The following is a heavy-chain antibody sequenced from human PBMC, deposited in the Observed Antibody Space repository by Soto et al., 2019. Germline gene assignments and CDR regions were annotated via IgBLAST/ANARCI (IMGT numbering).Heavy chain of an antibody. CDR2: ISSSSSYI. Sequence: VGSLRLSCAASGFTFSSYSMNWVRQAPGKGLEWVSSISSSSSYIYYADSVKGRFTISRDNAKNSLYLQMNSLRAEDTAVYYCARVLSSADAFDIWGQGTMVTVSS. J-gene: IGHJ3*02. V-gene: IGHV3-21*01. CDR1: GFTFSSYS. CDR3: ARVLSSADAFDI. D-gene: IGHD3-10*01.